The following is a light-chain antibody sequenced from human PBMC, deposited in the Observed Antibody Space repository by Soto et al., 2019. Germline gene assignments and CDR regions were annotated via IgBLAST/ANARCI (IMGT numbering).Light chain of an antibody. CDR1: QSINTR. V-gene: IGKV3-11*01. CDR2: QTS. J-gene: IGKJ3*01. CDR3: HQRQSWPRT. Sequence: EIVLTQSPATLSSFPGDRVTLSCRASQSINTRLAWYQHRPGQAPRLLIYQTSLSAAGIPARFRASGSGTDFTLTITDVQPEDFALYYCHQRQSWPRTFGPGTRVD.